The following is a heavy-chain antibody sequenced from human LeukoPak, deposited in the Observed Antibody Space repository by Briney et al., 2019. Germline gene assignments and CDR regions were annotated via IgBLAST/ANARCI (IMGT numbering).Heavy chain of an antibody. CDR1: GFTFSSYG. CDR3: ATGIGYGDYGYFDY. J-gene: IGHJ4*02. CDR2: ISYDGSNK. Sequence: PGGSLRLSCAASGFTFSSYGMHWVRQAQGKGLEWVAVISYDGSNKYYADSVKGRFTISRDNSKNTLYLQMNSLRAEDTAVYYCATGIGYGDYGYFDYWGQGTLVTVSS. D-gene: IGHD4-17*01. V-gene: IGHV3-30*03.